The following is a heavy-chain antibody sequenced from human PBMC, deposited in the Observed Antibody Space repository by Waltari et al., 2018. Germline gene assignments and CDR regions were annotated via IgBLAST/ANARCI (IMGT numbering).Heavy chain of an antibody. V-gene: IGHV1-18*04. CDR1: GYTFTSYT. Sequence: QVHLVQSGAEVKKPGASVKVSCKASGYTFTSYTISWVRQAPGQGLEWMGWNTAYNGNTNYALKCQGRVTMTTDTSTSTAYMQLRSLISDDTAVYYCAREGYYGDYFDYWGQGTLVTVSS. CDR3: AREGYYGDYFDY. CDR2: NTAYNGNT. J-gene: IGHJ4*02. D-gene: IGHD4-17*01.